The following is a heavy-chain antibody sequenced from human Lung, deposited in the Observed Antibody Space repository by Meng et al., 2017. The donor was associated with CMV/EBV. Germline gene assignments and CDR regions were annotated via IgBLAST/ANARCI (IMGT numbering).Heavy chain of an antibody. J-gene: IGHJ4*02. V-gene: IGHV1-69*02. CDR1: GGTFSSYT. Sequence: SXXVSXKASGGTFSSYTISWVRQAPGHGLEWMGRMIPILGIANYAQKFQGRVTITADKSTSTAYMELSSLRSEDTAVYYCARARSSGCYLAYYFDYWGQGXLVTVSS. CDR3: ARARSSGCYLAYYFDY. CDR2: MIPILGIA. D-gene: IGHD6-19*01.